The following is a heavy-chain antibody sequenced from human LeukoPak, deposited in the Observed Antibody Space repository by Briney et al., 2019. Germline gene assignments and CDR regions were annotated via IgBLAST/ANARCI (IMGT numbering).Heavy chain of an antibody. J-gene: IGHJ6*04. CDR2: IIPIFGTA. D-gene: IGHD2-2*01. V-gene: IGHV1-69*13. CDR1: GGTFSSYA. Sequence: GASVKVSCKASGGTFSSYAISWVRQAPEQGLEWMGGIIPIFGTANYAQKFQGRVTITADESTSTAYMELSSLRSGDTAVYYCAKGYCSSTSCHSGYYYYGMDVWGKGTTVTVSS. CDR3: AKGYCSSTSCHSGYYYYGMDV.